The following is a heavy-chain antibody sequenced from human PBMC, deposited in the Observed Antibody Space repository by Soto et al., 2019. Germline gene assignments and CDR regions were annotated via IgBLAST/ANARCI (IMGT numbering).Heavy chain of an antibody. V-gene: IGHV3-21*01. D-gene: IGHD2-15*01. CDR2: ISSSSSYI. Sequence: EVQLVESGGGLVKPGGSLRLSCAASGFTFSSYSMNWVRQAPGKGLEWVSSISSSSSYIYYADSVEGRFTISRDNAKNSLYLQMNSLRAEDTAVYYCARDWDCSGGSCYFDYWGQGTLVTVSS. CDR3: ARDWDCSGGSCYFDY. J-gene: IGHJ4*02. CDR1: GFTFSSYS.